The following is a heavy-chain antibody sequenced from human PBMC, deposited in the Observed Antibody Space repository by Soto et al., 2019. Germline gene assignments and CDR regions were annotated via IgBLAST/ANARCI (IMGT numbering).Heavy chain of an antibody. D-gene: IGHD1-1*01. J-gene: IGHJ5*02. V-gene: IGHV3-7*03. Sequence: GGSLRPSCAASGFTFSSYWMSWVRQAPGKGLEWVANIKQDGSEKYYVDSVKGRFTISRDNAKNSLYLQMNSLRAEDTAVYYCARVSPLERRYSWFDPWGQGTLVTVSS. CDR1: GFTFSSYW. CDR3: ARVSPLERRYSWFDP. CDR2: IKQDGSEK.